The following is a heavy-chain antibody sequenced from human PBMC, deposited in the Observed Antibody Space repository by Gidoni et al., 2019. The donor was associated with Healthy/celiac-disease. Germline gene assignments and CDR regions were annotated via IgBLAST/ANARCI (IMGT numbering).Heavy chain of an antibody. D-gene: IGHD3-22*01. CDR3: ARATYYYDSSGEYYYYGMDV. CDR2: ISSSMSTI. CDR1: GFNFSSYS. J-gene: IGHJ6*02. Sequence: EVQLVESGGGLVQPGGSLRLSCAASGFNFSSYSMPWVRQAPGKGLEWVSYISSSMSTIYYADSVKGRFTISRDNAKNSLYLQMNSLRDEDTAVYYCARATYYYDSSGEYYYYGMDVWGQGTTVTVSS. V-gene: IGHV3-48*02.